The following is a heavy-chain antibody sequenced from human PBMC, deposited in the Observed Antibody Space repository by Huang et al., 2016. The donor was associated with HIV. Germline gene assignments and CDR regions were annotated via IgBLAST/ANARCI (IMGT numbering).Heavy chain of an antibody. Sequence: QLQLQESGPGLVKPSETLSLICTVSGDSISRSTYYWGWIRQPPGKGLEWIGSIYYSRSTFYNPSIKSRVTRSVDTSKNQFSLKLTSVTAADTAVYYCARHKDDCGGDCPYYFDYWGQGTLVTVSS. CDR3: ARHKDDCGGDCPYYFDY. D-gene: IGHD2-21*02. CDR1: GDSISRSTYY. CDR2: IYYSRST. J-gene: IGHJ4*02. V-gene: IGHV4-39*01.